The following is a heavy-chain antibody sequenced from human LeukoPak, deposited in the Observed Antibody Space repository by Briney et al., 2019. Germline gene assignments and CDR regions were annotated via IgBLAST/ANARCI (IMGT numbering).Heavy chain of an antibody. CDR1: GGSISSSSYY. CDR3: ARLPSYSSSWPWLDY. J-gene: IGHJ4*02. V-gene: IGHV4-39*01. D-gene: IGHD6-13*01. CDR2: IYYSGST. Sequence: PSETLSLTCTVSGGSISSSSYYWGWIRQPPGKGLEWIGSIYYSGSTYYNPSLKSRVTISVDTSKNQFSLKLSSVTAADTAVYYCARLPSYSSSWPWLDYWGQGTLVTVSS.